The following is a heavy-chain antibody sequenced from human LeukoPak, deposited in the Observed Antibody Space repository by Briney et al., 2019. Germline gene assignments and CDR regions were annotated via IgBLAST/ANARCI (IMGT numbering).Heavy chain of an antibody. D-gene: IGHD3-22*01. CDR2: IRYDGSNK. CDR1: GFTFSSYG. J-gene: IGHJ4*02. CDR3: ARDPTDYDSSGYE. Sequence: GGSLRLSCAESGFTFSSYGMHWVRQAPGKGLEWVAFIRYDGSNKYYADSVKGRFTISRGNSNNTLYLQMNTLRAEDTAVYYCARDPTDYDSSGYEWGQGTLLTVSS. V-gene: IGHV3-30*02.